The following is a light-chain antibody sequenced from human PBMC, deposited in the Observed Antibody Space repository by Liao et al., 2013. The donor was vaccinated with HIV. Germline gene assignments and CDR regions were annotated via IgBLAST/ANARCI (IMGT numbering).Light chain of an antibody. CDR1: ALPKQY. CDR3: QAWDSNTVV. Sequence: SYELTQPPSVSVSPGQTARITCSGDALPKQYAYWYQQKPGQAPVLVIYQDSKRPSGIPERFSGSNSGNTATLTISGTQAMDEADYYCQAWDSNTVVFGGRDQ. V-gene: IGLV3-1*01. CDR2: QDS. J-gene: IGLJ2*01.